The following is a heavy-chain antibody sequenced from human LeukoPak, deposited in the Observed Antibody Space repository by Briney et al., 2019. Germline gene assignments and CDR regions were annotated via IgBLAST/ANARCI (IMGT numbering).Heavy chain of an antibody. CDR1: GGSISSSSYY. CDR3: ARHAYSFGQRTDY. CDR2: IYYSGST. V-gene: IGHV4-39*01. Sequence: SETLSLTCTVSGGSISSSSYYWGWIRQPPGKGLEWIGSIYYSGSTYYSPSLKSRVTISVDTSKNQFSLKLSSVTAADTAVYYCARHAYSFGQRTDYWGQGTLVTVSS. D-gene: IGHD5-18*01. J-gene: IGHJ4*02.